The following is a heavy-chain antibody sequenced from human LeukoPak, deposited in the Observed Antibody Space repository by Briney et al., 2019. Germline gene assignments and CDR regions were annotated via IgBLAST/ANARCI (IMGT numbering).Heavy chain of an antibody. D-gene: IGHD2-2*01. CDR1: GYSFTSYW. J-gene: IGHJ6*02. Sequence: GESLKISCKGSGYSFTSYWIGWVRQMPGKGLEWMGIIYPGDSDTRYSPSFQGQVTISADKSISTAYLQWSSLKASDTAMYYCARRLRYCSSTSCPKRINYGMDVWGQGTTVTVSS. V-gene: IGHV5-51*01. CDR3: ARRLRYCSSTSCPKRINYGMDV. CDR2: IYPGDSDT.